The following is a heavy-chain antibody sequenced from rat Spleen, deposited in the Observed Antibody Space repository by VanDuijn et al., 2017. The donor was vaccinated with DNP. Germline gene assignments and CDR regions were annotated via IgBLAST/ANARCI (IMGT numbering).Heavy chain of an antibody. CDR3: ATHGSFGY. Sequence: EVQLVESGGDLVQPGRSLKLSCVASGLTFSDYSMAWVRQAPKKGLEWVATIVYDGSGAYYGDSVTGRFTISRDNAKRTLYLQMDSLTSEDTATYYCATHGSFGYWGQGVMVTISS. J-gene: IGHJ2*01. CDR1: GLTFSDYS. V-gene: IGHV5S10*01. D-gene: IGHD1-3*01. CDR2: IVYDGSGA.